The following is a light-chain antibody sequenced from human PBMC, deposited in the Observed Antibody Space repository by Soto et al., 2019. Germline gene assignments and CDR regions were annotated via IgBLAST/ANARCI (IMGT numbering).Light chain of an antibody. CDR3: QQYDGYSPQT. J-gene: IGKJ1*01. Sequence: DIHITHSPSTFFSSVLYILTITCRSSQSVRNWLAWYQQKPGRAPQLLIYDSSTLEPGVPSRFRGSGSGTEFTLTINGLQPDDFATYYCQQYDGYSPQTFGQGTKVDIK. V-gene: IGKV1-5*01. CDR2: DSS. CDR1: QSVRNW.